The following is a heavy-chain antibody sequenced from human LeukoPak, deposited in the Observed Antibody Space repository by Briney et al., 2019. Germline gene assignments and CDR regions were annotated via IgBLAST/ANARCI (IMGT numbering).Heavy chain of an antibody. D-gene: IGHD2-21*01. Sequence: GGSLRLSCAASGFTFNDASMSWVRQAPGKGLEWVGRIKGKSDGETTDYAAPVKGRFTISRDDSINTLYLQINSLKTEDTAVYYCTTDIQDYWGQGTLVTVSS. J-gene: IGHJ4*02. CDR2: IKGKSDGETT. CDR1: GFTFNDAS. CDR3: TTDIQDY. V-gene: IGHV3-15*01.